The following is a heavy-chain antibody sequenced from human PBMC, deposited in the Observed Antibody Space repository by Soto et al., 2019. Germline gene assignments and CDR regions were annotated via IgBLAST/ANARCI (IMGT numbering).Heavy chain of an antibody. Sequence: ASVKICCKASGYTFTSYGISWVRQAPGQGLEWMGWISAYNGNTNYAQKLQGRVTMTTDTSTSTAYMELRSLRSDDTAVYYCARDYDFWSGYYNRYFEYWGEGTLVTVSS. CDR2: ISAYNGNT. J-gene: IGHJ4*02. CDR3: ARDYDFWSGYYNRYFEY. V-gene: IGHV1-18*01. D-gene: IGHD3-3*01. CDR1: GYTFTSYG.